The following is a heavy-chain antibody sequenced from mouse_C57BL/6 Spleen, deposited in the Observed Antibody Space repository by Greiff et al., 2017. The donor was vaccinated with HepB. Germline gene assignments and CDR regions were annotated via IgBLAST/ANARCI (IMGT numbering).Heavy chain of an antibody. Sequence: QVQLQQSGAELVMPGASVKLSCKASGYTFTSYWMHWVKQRPGQGLEWIGEIDPSDSYTNYNQKFKGKSTLTVDKSSSTAYMQLSSLTSEDSAVYYCARAGDYYGDYWGQGTTLTVSS. CDR1: GYTFTSYW. J-gene: IGHJ2*01. D-gene: IGHD1-1*01. V-gene: IGHV1-69*01. CDR3: ARAGDYYGDY. CDR2: IDPSDSYT.